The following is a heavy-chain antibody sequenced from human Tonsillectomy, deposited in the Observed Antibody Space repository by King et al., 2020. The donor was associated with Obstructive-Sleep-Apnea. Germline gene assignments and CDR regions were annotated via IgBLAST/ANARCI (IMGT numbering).Heavy chain of an antibody. CDR1: GFTFNTCA. V-gene: IGHV3-30*04. Sequence: VQLVESGGGVVQSGRSLRLSCAASGFTFNTCAMHWVRQAPGKGLEWVAVMSYDGSNKYYADSVKGRFTISRDNSKYTLYLQMNSLRAKDTAVYYCAREGDSSGYYSLFDYWGQGTLVTVSS. J-gene: IGHJ4*02. D-gene: IGHD3-22*01. CDR2: MSYDGSNK. CDR3: AREGDSSGYYSLFDY.